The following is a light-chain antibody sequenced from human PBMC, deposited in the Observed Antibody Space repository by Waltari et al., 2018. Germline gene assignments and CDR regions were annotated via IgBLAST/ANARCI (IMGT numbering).Light chain of an antibody. V-gene: IGLV2-14*01. CDR3: NSYTTSSTWV. J-gene: IGLJ3*02. Sequence: QSALTQPASVSGSPGQSITISCTGTSSDIGAYNYVSWYQHLPGKAPKLIISEVRRPPSVFSDRVSGSKSGNMASLTISGLQAEDEADYYCNSYTTSSTWVFGGGTKLTVL. CDR1: SSDIGAYNY. CDR2: EVR.